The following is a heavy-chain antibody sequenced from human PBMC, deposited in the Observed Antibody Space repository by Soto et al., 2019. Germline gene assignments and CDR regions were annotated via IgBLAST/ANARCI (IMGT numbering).Heavy chain of an antibody. V-gene: IGHV1-3*01. Sequence: QVQLVQSGAEVKKPGASVKVFCKASGYTFTDYAIHWVRQAPGQRLELMGWIAPGNGNTKYSQNFQGRVTITRDTSATTAYMELSSLRSEDTAVYYCAKGYRMWTPDYWGQGPLVPVSS. CDR1: GYTFTDYA. D-gene: IGHD2-21*01. J-gene: IGHJ4*02. CDR2: IAPGNGNT. CDR3: AKGYRMWTPDY.